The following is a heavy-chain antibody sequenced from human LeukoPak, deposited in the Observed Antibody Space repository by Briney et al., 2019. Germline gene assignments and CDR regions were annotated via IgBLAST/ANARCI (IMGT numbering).Heavy chain of an antibody. V-gene: IGHV1-69*13. D-gene: IGHD2-8*01. J-gene: IGHJ4*02. Sequence: SVKVSCKASGGTFSSYDISWVRQAPGQGLEWMGGIIPIFGTANYAQKFQGRVTITADESTSTAYMELSSLRSEDTAVYYCARASYPGMHAGYWGQGTLVTVSS. CDR2: IIPIFGTA. CDR1: GGTFSSYD. CDR3: ARASYPGMHAGY.